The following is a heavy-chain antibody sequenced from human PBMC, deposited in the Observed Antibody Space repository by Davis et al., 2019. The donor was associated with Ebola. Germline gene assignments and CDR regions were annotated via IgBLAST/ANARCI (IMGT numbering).Heavy chain of an antibody. D-gene: IGHD3-22*01. CDR1: GFTFSSYT. CDR2: ISISSAFI. V-gene: IGHV3-21*01. J-gene: IGHJ3*02. Sequence: GESLKISCAASGFTFSSYTMTWVRQAPGKGLEWVSSISISSAFIYYADSVKGRFTISRDNAKNSLYLQMNSLRAEDTAVYYCARGYDSSGYYKYDAFDIWGQGAMVTVSS. CDR3: ARGYDSSGYYKYDAFDI.